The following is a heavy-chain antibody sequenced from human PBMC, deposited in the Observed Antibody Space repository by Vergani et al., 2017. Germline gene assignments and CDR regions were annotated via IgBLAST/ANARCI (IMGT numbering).Heavy chain of an antibody. CDR1: GGSISSGDYY. Sequence: QVQLQESGPGLVKPSQTLSLTCTVSGGSISSGDYYWSWIRQPPGKGLEWIGYIYYSGSTSYNPSLKCRVTISVDTSKNQFSLKLSSVTAVETAVYFCARASLRALFGYYYYMDVWGKGKTVVVSS. D-gene: IGHD3-3*01. CDR2: IYYSGST. CDR3: ARASLRALFGYYYYMDV. J-gene: IGHJ6*03. V-gene: IGHV4-30-4*01.